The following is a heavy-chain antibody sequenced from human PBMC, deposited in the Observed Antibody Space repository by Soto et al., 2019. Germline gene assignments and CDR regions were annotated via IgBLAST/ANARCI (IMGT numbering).Heavy chain of an antibody. CDR2: ISGSGDNT. J-gene: IGHJ4*02. D-gene: IGHD3-3*01. Sequence: PRVSFAASGLSFDEYAMTWVRQAAGKGLEWVSAISGSGDNTYYADSVKGRFTISRDNSKNTLYLQLNSLRAEDTAVYYCAKGYYTVFDFPYFEYWGEGRLV. V-gene: IGHV3-23*01. CDR3: AKGYYTVFDFPYFEY. CDR1: GLSFDEYA.